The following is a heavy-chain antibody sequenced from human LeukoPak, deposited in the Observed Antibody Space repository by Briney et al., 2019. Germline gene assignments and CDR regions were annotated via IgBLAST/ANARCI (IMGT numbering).Heavy chain of an antibody. D-gene: IGHD5-18*01. J-gene: IGHJ6*02. V-gene: IGHV1-69*04. CDR2: IIPILGIA. CDR3: ARWKSDTAMVPFYYYYGMDV. CDR1: GGTFSSYA. Sequence: ASVKVSCKASGGTFSSYAISWVRQAPGQGLEWMGRIIPILGIANYAQKFQGRVTITADKSTSTAYMELSSLRSEDTAVYYCARWKSDTAMVPFYYYYGMDVWGQGTTVTVSS.